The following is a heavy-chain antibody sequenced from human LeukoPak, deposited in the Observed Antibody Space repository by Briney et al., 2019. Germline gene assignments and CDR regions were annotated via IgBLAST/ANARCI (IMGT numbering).Heavy chain of an antibody. V-gene: IGHV3-30*18. CDR1: GFTFSSYG. J-gene: IGHJ4*02. CDR2: ISYDGSNK. D-gene: IGHD3-10*01. CDR3: AKTEPITMVRGGASDY. Sequence: GGSLRLSCAASGFTFSSYGMHWVRQAPGKGLEWVAVISYDGSNKYYADSVKGRFTISRDNSKNTLYLQMNSLRAEDTAVYYCAKTEPITMVRGGASDYWGQGTLVTVSS.